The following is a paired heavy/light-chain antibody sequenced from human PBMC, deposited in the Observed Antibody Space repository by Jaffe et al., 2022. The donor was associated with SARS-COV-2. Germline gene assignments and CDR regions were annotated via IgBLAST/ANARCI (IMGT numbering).Light chain of an antibody. CDR2: GVS. J-gene: IGLJ1*01. CDR3: SSYTSISTLRYV. V-gene: IGLV2-14*01. Sequence: QTALTQPASVSGSAGQSITISCTGTSRDVGGYNYVSWYQQHPGKAPKLMIYGVSNRPSGVSNRFSGSKSGNTASLTISGLQAEDEADYYCSSYTSISTLRYVFGTGTKVTVL. CDR1: SRDVGGYNY.
Heavy chain of an antibody. CDR1: GYTLTNYY. J-gene: IGHJ4*02. V-gene: IGHV1-46*04. Sequence: QVRLVQSGAEVKKPGASVKVSCKASGYTLTNYYMHWVRQAPGQGLEWMGQMNPNGDITHYAQRLEGRVTMTRDMSTSTLYMELSSLGSEDTAVYYCAREGIAAAKHFDYWGQGTLVTVSS. CDR2: MNPNGDIT. D-gene: IGHD6-13*01. CDR3: AREGIAAAKHFDY.